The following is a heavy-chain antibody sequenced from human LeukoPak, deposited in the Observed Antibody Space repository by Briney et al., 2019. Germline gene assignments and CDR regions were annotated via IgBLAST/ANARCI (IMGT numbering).Heavy chain of an antibody. CDR3: AKDNYYGSGSYYSWFDP. D-gene: IGHD3-10*01. V-gene: IGHV3-30*18. J-gene: IGHJ5*02. CDR2: ISYDGSNK. Sequence: GRSLRLSCAASGFTFSSYGMHWVRQAPGKGLEWVAVISYDGSNKYYADSVKGRFTISRDNSKNTLYLQMNSLRAEDTAVYYCAKDNYYGSGSYYSWFDPWGRGTLVTVSS. CDR1: GFTFSSYG.